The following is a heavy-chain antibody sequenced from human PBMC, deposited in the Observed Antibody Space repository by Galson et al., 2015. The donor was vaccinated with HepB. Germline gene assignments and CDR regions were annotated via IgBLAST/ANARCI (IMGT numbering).Heavy chain of an antibody. CDR2: ISSSSSYI. Sequence: SLRLSCAASGFTFSSYSMNWVRQAPGKGLEWVSSISSSSSYIYYADSVKGRFTISRDNAKNSLYLQMNSLRAEDTAVYYCARDLYSGSYPLDYWGQGTLVTVSS. D-gene: IGHD1-26*01. J-gene: IGHJ4*02. CDR1: GFTFSSYS. V-gene: IGHV3-21*01. CDR3: ARDLYSGSYPLDY.